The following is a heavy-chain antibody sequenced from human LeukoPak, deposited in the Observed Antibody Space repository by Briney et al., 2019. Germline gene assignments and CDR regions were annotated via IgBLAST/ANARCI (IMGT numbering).Heavy chain of an antibody. J-gene: IGHJ4*02. D-gene: IGHD2-15*01. CDR3: AKDKAAPGHCSGGACYSDY. CDR2: XXXXGGRT. V-gene: IGHV3-53*01. CDR1: GFSVSTNY. Sequence: PGGSLRLSCAASGFSVSTNYXXXXRQAPGKXXXXXXXXXXXGGRTYYADSVKGRFTISRDNSKNTLDLQMNSLRVEDTAVYYCAKDKAAPGHCSGGACYSDYWGQGTLVTVSS.